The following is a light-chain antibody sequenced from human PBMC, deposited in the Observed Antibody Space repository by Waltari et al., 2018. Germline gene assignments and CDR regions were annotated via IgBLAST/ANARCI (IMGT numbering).Light chain of an antibody. CDR3: QQYGSSPDVT. CDR2: GAS. CDR1: QSVSSSY. V-gene: IGKV3-20*01. Sequence: EIVLTQSPGTLSLSPGDRATLSCRASQSVSSSYLAWYQQKPGQAPRLLIYGASSRATGIPDRFSGSGSGTDFTLTISRLEPEDFAVYYCQQYGSSPDVTFGQGTKVEIK. J-gene: IGKJ1*01.